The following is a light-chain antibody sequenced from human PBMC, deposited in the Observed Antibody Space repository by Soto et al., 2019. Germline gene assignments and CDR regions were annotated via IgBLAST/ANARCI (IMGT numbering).Light chain of an antibody. V-gene: IGKV4-1*01. CDR2: WAS. CDR3: QQYYSSPVN. Sequence: DIMVTQSPDSLAVSLGERATINCKSSQSVLYSSNNKNYLAWYQQKPGQPPKLLIYWASTRESGVPDRLSGSGSGTDFTLTISSLQAEDVAVYYCQQYYSSPVNFGGGTKVEIK. CDR1: QSVLYSSNNKNY. J-gene: IGKJ4*01.